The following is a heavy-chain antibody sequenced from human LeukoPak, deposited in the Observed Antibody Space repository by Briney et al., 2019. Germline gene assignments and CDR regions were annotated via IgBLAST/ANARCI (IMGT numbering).Heavy chain of an antibody. D-gene: IGHD3-9*01. V-gene: IGHV3-23*01. Sequence: GGSLRLSCAASGFTFSNYAMSWGRQAPGEGLEWVSAILGSGGSTYYADSVKGRFTVSRDNSKSTLYLQLNSLRAEDTALYYCAKWGDYDVLTGYYVPDYWGQGTLVTVPS. J-gene: IGHJ4*02. CDR3: AKWGDYDVLTGYYVPDY. CDR2: ILGSGGST. CDR1: GFTFSNYA.